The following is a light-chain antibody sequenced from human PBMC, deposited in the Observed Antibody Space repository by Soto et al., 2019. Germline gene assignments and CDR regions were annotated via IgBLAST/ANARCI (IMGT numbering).Light chain of an antibody. CDR1: QRVSISC. Sequence: EILLTQSPGTLSLSPGERATLSCRARQRVSISCLAWYQQKPGQAPRLLIYGISSRATGIPDRFSGSGSGTDFTLTISRLEPEDFAVYYCQHYDFSTSLTFGGGTNVEIK. CDR2: GIS. CDR3: QHYDFSTSLT. V-gene: IGKV3-20*01. J-gene: IGKJ4*01.